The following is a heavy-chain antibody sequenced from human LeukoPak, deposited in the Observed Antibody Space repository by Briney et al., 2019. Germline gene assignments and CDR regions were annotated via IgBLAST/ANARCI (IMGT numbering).Heavy chain of an antibody. D-gene: IGHD6-19*01. CDR2: IWYDGSNK. J-gene: IGHJ4*02. CDR3: AKGLAVAGREYYFDY. CDR1: GFTFSSYG. V-gene: IGHV3-33*06. Sequence: GGSLRLSCAASGFTFSSYGMHWVRQAPGKGLEWVAVIWYDGSNKYYADSAKGRFTISRDNSKNTLYLQMNSLRAEDTAVYYCAKGLAVAGREYYFDYWGQGTLVTVSS.